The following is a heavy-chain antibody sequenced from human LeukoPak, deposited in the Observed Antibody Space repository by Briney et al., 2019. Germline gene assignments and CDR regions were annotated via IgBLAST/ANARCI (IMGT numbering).Heavy chain of an antibody. CDR2: IYYSGST. D-gene: IGHD4-17*01. Sequence: SSETLSLTCTVSGGSIRSYYWGWIRQPPGKGLEYIGYIYYSGSTNYSPSLNSRVTISVDTSKNQFSLRLSSVTAADTAVYYCARHANYGDYPLDYWGQGTLVTVSS. CDR3: ARHANYGDYPLDY. CDR1: GGSIRSYY. J-gene: IGHJ4*02. V-gene: IGHV4-59*08.